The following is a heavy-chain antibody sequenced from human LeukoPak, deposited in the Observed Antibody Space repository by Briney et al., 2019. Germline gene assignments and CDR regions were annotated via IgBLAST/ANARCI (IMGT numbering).Heavy chain of an antibody. CDR2: INHSGST. CDR1: GGSFSGYY. CDR3: ARGNLWFGEFNDAFDI. J-gene: IGHJ3*02. Sequence: PSETLSLTCAVYGGSFSGYYWSWIRQPPGKGLEWIGEINHSGSTNYNPSLKSRVTISVDTSKNQFSLKLSSVTAADTAVYYCARGNLWFGEFNDAFDIWGQGTMVTVSS. D-gene: IGHD3-10*01. V-gene: IGHV4-34*01.